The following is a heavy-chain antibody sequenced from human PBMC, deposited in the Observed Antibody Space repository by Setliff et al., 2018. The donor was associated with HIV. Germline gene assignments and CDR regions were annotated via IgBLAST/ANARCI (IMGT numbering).Heavy chain of an antibody. CDR1: GGSISRDSFY. Sequence: SETLSLTCTVSGGSISRDSFYWGWFRQPPGEGLEWIGSIYYSGATYYAPSLETRLTISVDTSTNQFSLKLTSVTAADTAMYFCAGDSGYPSNWFDPWGQGILVTV. CDR2: IYYSGAT. D-gene: IGHD3-22*01. CDR3: AGDSGYPSNWFDP. V-gene: IGHV4-39*02. J-gene: IGHJ5*02.